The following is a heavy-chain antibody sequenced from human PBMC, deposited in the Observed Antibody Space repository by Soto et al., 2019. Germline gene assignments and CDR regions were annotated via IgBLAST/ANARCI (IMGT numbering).Heavy chain of an antibody. V-gene: IGHV3-53*04. CDR1: GFTVSSNY. CDR2: IYRGGST. D-gene: IGHD6-19*01. J-gene: IGHJ6*03. Sequence: GGSLRLSCAASGFTVSSNYMSWVRQAPGKGLEWVSVIYRGGSTYYADSVKGRFTISRHNSKNTLYLQMKSLRAEDTAVYYCAIQWPQFYMDVWGKGTTVTVSS. CDR3: AIQWPQFYMDV.